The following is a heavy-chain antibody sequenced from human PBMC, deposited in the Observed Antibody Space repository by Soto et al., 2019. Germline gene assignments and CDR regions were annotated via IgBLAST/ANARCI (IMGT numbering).Heavy chain of an antibody. V-gene: IGHV1-2*04. J-gene: IGHJ3*02. Sequence: GASVKVSCKASGYTFTGYYMHWVRQAPGQGLEWMGWINPNSGGTNYAQKFQGWVTMTRDTSISTAYMELSRLRSDDTAVYYCARRYCSGGSCDAFDIWGQGTMVT. CDR3: ARRYCSGGSCDAFDI. D-gene: IGHD2-15*01. CDR1: GYTFTGYY. CDR2: INPNSGGT.